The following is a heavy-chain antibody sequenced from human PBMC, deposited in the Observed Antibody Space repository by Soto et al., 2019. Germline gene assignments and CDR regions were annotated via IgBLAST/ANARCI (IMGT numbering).Heavy chain of an antibody. CDR1: GFTFSSYS. D-gene: IGHD6-13*01. CDR3: ARDWGSSSWGPSWFDP. V-gene: IGHV3-48*01. J-gene: IGHJ5*02. CDR2: ISSSSSTI. Sequence: GGSLRLSCAASGFTFSSYSMNWVRQAPGKGLEWVSYISSSSSTIYYADSVKGRFTISRDNVKNSLYLQMNSLRAEDTAVYYCARDWGSSSWGPSWFDPWGQGTLFTVSS.